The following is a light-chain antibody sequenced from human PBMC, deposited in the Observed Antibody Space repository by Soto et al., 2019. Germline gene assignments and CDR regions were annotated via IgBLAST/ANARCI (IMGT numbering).Light chain of an antibody. CDR1: QDISNL. Sequence: DIRMTQSPSSLSASVGDRVTITCQASQDISNLLNWYQQKPGKAPKLLIFDASNLETGVPSNFSGSGSGTDFTFTISSLQPEDVATYYCQQYHILPLTCGGGNKGDIK. CDR3: QQYHILPLT. V-gene: IGKV1-33*01. J-gene: IGKJ4*01. CDR2: DAS.